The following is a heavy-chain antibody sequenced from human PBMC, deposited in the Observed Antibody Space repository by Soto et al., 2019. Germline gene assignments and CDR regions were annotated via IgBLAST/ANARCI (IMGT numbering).Heavy chain of an antibody. D-gene: IGHD4-17*01. Sequence: ASVKVSCKASGFTFSSYGISWGRQAPGQGLEWMGWISAYNGNTNYAQKLQGRVTMTTDTSTSTAYMELRSLRSDDTAVYYCARSARKVGDGDAFDIWGQGTMVTVSS. CDR2: ISAYNGNT. J-gene: IGHJ3*02. CDR3: ARSARKVGDGDAFDI. V-gene: IGHV1-18*01. CDR1: GFTFSSYG.